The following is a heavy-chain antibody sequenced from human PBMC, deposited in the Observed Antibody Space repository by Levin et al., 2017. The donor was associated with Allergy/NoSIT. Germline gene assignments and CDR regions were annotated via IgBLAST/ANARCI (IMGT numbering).Heavy chain of an antibody. V-gene: IGHV3-74*01. CDR2: INSDGSNK. Sequence: QSGGSLRLSCAASGFTFSSYWMHWVRQAPGKGLVWVSRINSDGSNKNYADSVKGRFTISRDNAKNTLYLQMNSLRAEDTAVYYCARALIVGATSGGDYWGQGTLVTVSS. J-gene: IGHJ4*02. D-gene: IGHD1-26*01. CDR1: GFTFSSYW. CDR3: ARALIVGATSGGDY.